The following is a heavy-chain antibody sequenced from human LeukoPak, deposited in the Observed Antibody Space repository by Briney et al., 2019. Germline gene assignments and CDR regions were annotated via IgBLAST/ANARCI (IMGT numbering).Heavy chain of an antibody. Sequence: GGSLRLSCAASGFTFSGSAIHWVRQASGKGLEWVGRIRSKDNSYATAYGASVKGRFTISRDDSKNTAYLQMNSLKTEDTAMYYCSRLGVGGQQLIQDYWGQGTLVTVSS. J-gene: IGHJ4*02. CDR3: SRLGVGGQQLIQDY. D-gene: IGHD6-13*01. V-gene: IGHV3-73*01. CDR1: GFTFSGSA. CDR2: IRSKDNSYAT.